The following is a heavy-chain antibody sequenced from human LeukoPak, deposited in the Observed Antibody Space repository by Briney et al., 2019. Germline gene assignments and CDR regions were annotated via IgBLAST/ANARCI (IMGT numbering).Heavy chain of an antibody. D-gene: IGHD1-14*01. V-gene: IGHV3-30*03. Sequence: GGSLRLSCAASGFTFSSHWMSWVRQAPGKGLEWVAAISDDGLNTFYIDSVKGRFTISRDDSKNAVSLQMTSLRSEDTAMYYCARRHLRGNTLRGGHHLDPWGLGTLVAVSS. J-gene: IGHJ5*02. CDR3: ARRHLRGNTLRGGHHLDP. CDR2: ISDDGLNT. CDR1: GFTFSSHW.